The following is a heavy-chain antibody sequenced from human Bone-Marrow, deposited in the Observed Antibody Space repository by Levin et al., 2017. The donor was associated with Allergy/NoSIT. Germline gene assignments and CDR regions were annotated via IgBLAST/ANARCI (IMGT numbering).Heavy chain of an antibody. CDR2: ITPIYGVP. CDR1: GDIFSSYP. CDR3: ARQLRDASRVFDY. Sequence: SVKVSCKASGDIFSSYPISWVRRAPGQGLEWIGGITPIYGVPEYAQRFLGRVTITADESTSTAYMELSRLRSEDTALYYCARQLRDASRVFDYWGQGTLVSVSS. V-gene: IGHV1-69*13. D-gene: IGHD1-1*01. J-gene: IGHJ4*02.